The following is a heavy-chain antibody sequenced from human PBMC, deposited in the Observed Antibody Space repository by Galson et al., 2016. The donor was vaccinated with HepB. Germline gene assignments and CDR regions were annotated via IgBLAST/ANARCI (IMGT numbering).Heavy chain of an antibody. Sequence: SLRLSCAASGFTFGAYGMHWVRQAPGKGLEWVAVIYFDGRSEYYAESVKGRFTVSRDNFKNILFLQMDSLRVEDTALYYCERSRAQLGPPDYWGQGTRVSVAS. J-gene: IGHJ4*02. V-gene: IGHV3-33*03. CDR3: ERSRAQLGPPDY. CDR1: GFTFGAYG. D-gene: IGHD2-2*01. CDR2: IYFDGRSE.